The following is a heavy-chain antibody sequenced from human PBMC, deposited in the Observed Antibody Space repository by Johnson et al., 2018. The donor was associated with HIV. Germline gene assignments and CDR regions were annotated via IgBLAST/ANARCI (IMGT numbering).Heavy chain of an antibody. CDR3: ARDCSSTSCYEFDTSDI. CDR1: GFTFSTYG. V-gene: IGHV3-30*19. CDR2: ISYDGSNK. J-gene: IGHJ3*02. Sequence: QVQLVESGGGVVQPGGSLTLSCAASGFTFSTYGMHWVRKAPGKGLEWVAVISYDGSNKYYADSVKGRFTISRDNSKNTLYLQMHSLRAEDTAVYYCARDCSSTSCYEFDTSDIWGQGTMVTVSS. D-gene: IGHD2-2*01.